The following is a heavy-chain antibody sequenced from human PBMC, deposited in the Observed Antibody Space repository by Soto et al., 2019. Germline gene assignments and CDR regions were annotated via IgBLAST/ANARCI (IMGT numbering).Heavy chain of an antibody. CDR1: GFTFSSYG. Sequence: PGGSLRLCCAASGFTFSSYGMHWVRQAPGKGLEWVAVIWYDGSNKYYADSVKGRFTISRDNSKNTLYLQMNSLRAEDTAVYYCARDPFPYCSGGSCYADYWGQGTLVTVSS. J-gene: IGHJ4*02. V-gene: IGHV3-33*01. D-gene: IGHD2-15*01. CDR2: IWYDGSNK. CDR3: ARDPFPYCSGGSCYADY.